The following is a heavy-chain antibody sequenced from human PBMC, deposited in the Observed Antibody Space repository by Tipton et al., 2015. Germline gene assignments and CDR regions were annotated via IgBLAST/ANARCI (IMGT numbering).Heavy chain of an antibody. D-gene: IGHD1-26*01. CDR1: GFNFSDYG. CDR2: IIGSGGSS. Sequence: SLRLSCVASGFNFSDYGMTWVRQAPGKGPEWVSVIIGSGGSSYYADSVKGRFRISRDNSKNTLSLEMNILRVDDTAIYYCAKAALTAGWGNWLGPWGQGTLVTVSS. J-gene: IGHJ5*02. V-gene: IGHV3-23*01. CDR3: AKAALTAGWGNWLGP.